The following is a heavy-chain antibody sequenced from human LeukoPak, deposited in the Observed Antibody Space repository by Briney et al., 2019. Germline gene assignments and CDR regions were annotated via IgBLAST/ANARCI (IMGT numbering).Heavy chain of an antibody. J-gene: IGHJ5*02. CDR1: GFTFSSYS. CDR3: ARDRAMVRGAMRYNWFDP. Sequence: GGSLRLSCAASGFTFSSYSMNWVRQAPGKGLEWVSYISSSSSTIYYADSVKGRFTISRDNAKNSLYLQMNSLRAEDTAVYYCARDRAMVRGAMRYNWFDPWGQGTLVTVSS. CDR2: ISSSSSTI. D-gene: IGHD3-10*01. V-gene: IGHV3-48*04.